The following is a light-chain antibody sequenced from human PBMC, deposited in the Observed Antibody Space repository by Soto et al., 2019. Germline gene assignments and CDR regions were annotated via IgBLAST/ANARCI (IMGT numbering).Light chain of an antibody. CDR1: QSVSNNY. CDR2: GAS. J-gene: IGKJ1*01. Sequence: EIVLTQSPGTLSLSPGERATLSCRASQSVSNNYLAWHQQKPGQAPRLLIYGASSRATGIPDRFSGSGSGTDFTLTISRLEPEDLAVYYCQQYGRSPRTFGQGTKVEIK. CDR3: QQYGRSPRT. V-gene: IGKV3-20*01.